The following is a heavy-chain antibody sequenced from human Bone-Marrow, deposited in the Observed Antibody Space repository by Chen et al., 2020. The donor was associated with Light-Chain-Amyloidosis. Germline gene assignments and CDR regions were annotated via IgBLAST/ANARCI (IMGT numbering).Heavy chain of an antibody. CDR1: GFTFSSRW. D-gene: IGHD3-10*01. CDR2: ISRDGIEK. V-gene: IGHV3-7*05. CDR3: AREDRGAYDI. Sequence: EMQLVESGGDLVQPGGSLRLSCEASGFTFSSRWMIWVRQAPGEGLEWVANISRDGIEKYFVESVRGRFTISRDNAKNSLYLQMNSLRAEDTAVYYCAREDRGAYDIWGQGTMVTVSS. J-gene: IGHJ3*02.